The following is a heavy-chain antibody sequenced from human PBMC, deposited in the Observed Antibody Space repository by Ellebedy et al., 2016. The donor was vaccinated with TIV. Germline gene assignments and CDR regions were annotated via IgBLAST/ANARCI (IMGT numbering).Heavy chain of an antibody. Sequence: AASVKVSCKASGYTFTSYDINWVRQATGQGLEWMGWMNPNSGNTGYAQKFQGRVTMTRNTSISTAYMELSSLRSEDTAVYYCARGRLVVAANLNWFDPWGQGTLVTVSS. J-gene: IGHJ5*02. CDR1: GYTFTSYD. D-gene: IGHD2-15*01. CDR2: MNPNSGNT. V-gene: IGHV1-8*01. CDR3: ARGRLVVAANLNWFDP.